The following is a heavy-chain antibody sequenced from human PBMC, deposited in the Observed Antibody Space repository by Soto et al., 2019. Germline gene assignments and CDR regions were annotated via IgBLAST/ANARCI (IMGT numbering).Heavy chain of an antibody. CDR1: GFTFSSYA. CDR2: ISYEGSNK. D-gene: IGHD5-18*01. CDR3: ASEWRHDGLDY. V-gene: IGHV3-30-3*01. J-gene: IGHJ4*02. Sequence: PGGSLRLSCAASGFTFSSYAMSWVRQARGKGLEWVAVISYEGSNKYYADSVKGRFIISRDNSKSTLYLQMNSLRAEDTAVYYCASEWRHDGLDYWGQGTLVTVSS.